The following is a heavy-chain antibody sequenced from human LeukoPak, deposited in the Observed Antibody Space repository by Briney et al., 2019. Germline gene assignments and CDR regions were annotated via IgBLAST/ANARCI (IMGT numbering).Heavy chain of an antibody. Sequence: GGSLRLSCAASGFTFSSYAMSWVRQAPGKGLEWVSSISSSSSYIYYADSVKGRFTISRDNAKNSLYLQMNSLRAEDTAVYYCARKIAVAAGDAFDIWGQGTMVTVSS. D-gene: IGHD6-19*01. V-gene: IGHV3-21*01. CDR2: ISSSSSYI. J-gene: IGHJ3*02. CDR3: ARKIAVAAGDAFDI. CDR1: GFTFSSYA.